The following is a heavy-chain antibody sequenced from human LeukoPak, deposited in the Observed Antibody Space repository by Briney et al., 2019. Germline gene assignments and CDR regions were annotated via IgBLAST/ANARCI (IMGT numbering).Heavy chain of an antibody. CDR3: GIAGDSSGYPLVDY. CDR1: GFTFSSYE. D-gene: IGHD3-22*01. Sequence: TGGSLRLSCAASGFTFSSYEMNWVRQAPGKGLEWASYISSSGSTIYYADSVKGRFTISRDNAKNSLYLQMNSLRAEDTAVYYCGIAGDSSGYPLVDYWGQGTLVTVSS. CDR2: ISSSGSTI. J-gene: IGHJ4*02. V-gene: IGHV3-48*03.